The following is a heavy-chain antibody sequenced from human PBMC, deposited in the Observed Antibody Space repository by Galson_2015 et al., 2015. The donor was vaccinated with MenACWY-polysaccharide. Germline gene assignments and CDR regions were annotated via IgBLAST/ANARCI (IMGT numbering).Heavy chain of an antibody. CDR2: IAYDGSNE. D-gene: IGHD2-15*01. CDR1: GFTFRSYG. Sequence: SLRLSCAASGFTFRSYGMHWFRQAPGKGLEWVAVIAYDGSNEYYGDSVKGRFTISRDNSKNTLFLQMSSLRVEDTAVYYCAKERLLGSINNGMDVWGQGTTVTVSS. J-gene: IGHJ6*02. V-gene: IGHV3-30*18. CDR3: AKERLLGSINNGMDV.